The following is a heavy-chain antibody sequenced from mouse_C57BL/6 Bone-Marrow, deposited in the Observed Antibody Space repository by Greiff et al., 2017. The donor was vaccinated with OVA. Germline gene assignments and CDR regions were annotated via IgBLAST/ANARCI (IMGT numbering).Heavy chain of an antibody. CDR2: IYPGDGDP. D-gene: IGHD4-1*01. Sequence: QVQLQQSGAELVKPGASVKISCKASGYAFSSYWMNWVKQRPGKGLEWIGQIYPGDGDPNYNGKFKGKATLTADKSSSTAYMQLSSLTSEDSAVYFCARARTGTWFAYWGQGTLVTVSA. CDR1: GYAFSSYW. J-gene: IGHJ3*01. V-gene: IGHV1-80*01. CDR3: ARARTGTWFAY.